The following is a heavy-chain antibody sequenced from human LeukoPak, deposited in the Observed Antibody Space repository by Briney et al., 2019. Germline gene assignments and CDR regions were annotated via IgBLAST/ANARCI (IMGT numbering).Heavy chain of an antibody. CDR2: IKGDGSEK. CDR3: ASLQTDPTVVNGF. V-gene: IGHV3-7*01. CDR1: GFTLSRRYW. Sequence: PGGSLRLSCEVSGFTLSRRYWMSWIRQVPGKGLEWLACIKGDGSEKHYVDSVSGRFTVSRDSAKNSLYLQMNRLRAEDTAVYYCASLQTDPTVVNGFWGQGTLVTVSS. D-gene: IGHD4-11*01. J-gene: IGHJ4*02.